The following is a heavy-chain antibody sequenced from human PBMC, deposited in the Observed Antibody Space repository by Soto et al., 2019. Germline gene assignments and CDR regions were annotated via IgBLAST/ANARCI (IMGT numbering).Heavy chain of an antibody. CDR3: VRGDEYSHGINYYYGLDV. Sequence: SVKGRFTISRDDSRNTLYLQMNSLRTEDTAVYYCVRGDEYSHGINYYYGLDVWGHGTTVTVSS. V-gene: IGHV3-30*08. J-gene: IGHJ6*02. D-gene: IGHD3-10*01.